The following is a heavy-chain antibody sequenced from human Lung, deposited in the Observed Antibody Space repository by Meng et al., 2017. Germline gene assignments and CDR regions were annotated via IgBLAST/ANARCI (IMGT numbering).Heavy chain of an antibody. Sequence: VPLRRGGAGLLKPSETLSLTCVVSGGSFSDYYWSWIRQPPGKGLEWIGEINHSGSTNYNPSLESRATISVDTSQNNLSLKLSSVTAADSAVYYCARGPTTMAHDFDYWGQGTLVTVSS. D-gene: IGHD4-11*01. J-gene: IGHJ4*02. CDR2: INHSGST. CDR3: ARGPTTMAHDFDY. V-gene: IGHV4-34*01. CDR1: GGSFSDYY.